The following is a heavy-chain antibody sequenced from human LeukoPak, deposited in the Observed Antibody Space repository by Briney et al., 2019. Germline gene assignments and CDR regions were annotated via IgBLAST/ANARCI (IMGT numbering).Heavy chain of an antibody. CDR1: GFSFNSDW. D-gene: IGHD4-17*01. CDR3: ANEIRPNDY. Sequence: GGSLRLSCAASGFSFNSDWMDWVRQAPGKGLEWVSAISISGTKTYYGDSVKGRFIISRDNSKNTLYLQMNSLRVEDTAVYYCANEIRPNDYWGQGTLVTVSS. J-gene: IGHJ4*02. CDR2: ISISGTKT. V-gene: IGHV3-23*01.